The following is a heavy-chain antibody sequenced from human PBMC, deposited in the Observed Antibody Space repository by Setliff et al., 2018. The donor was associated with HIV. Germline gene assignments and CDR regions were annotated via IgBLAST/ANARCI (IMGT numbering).Heavy chain of an antibody. J-gene: IGHJ4*02. V-gene: IGHV3-49*04. CDR3: SMDLPGGVSDCFDS. Sequence: PGGSLRLSCVTSGFTFGDFALNWVRQAPGKGLEWVGFTSSEDDGGTTEYGASVKGRFTISRDDSRSTVYLQMNSLKIEDTAVYYCSMDLPGGVSDCFDSWGQGTLVTVSS. CDR1: GFTFGDFA. CDR2: TSSEDDGGTT. D-gene: IGHD2-8*02.